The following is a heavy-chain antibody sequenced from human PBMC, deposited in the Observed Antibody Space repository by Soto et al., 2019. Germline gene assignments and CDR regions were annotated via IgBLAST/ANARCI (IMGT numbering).Heavy chain of an antibody. CDR3: ARARPADSSSYYYYYMDV. D-gene: IGHD6-6*01. Sequence: SGGSLRLSCAASGFIFDDYAMSWVRQAPGKGLEWVSDINSNGGRTRYADSVKGRFTISREKGKNSLYLQMDSLRAEDTALYHCARARPADSSSYYYYYMDVWGRGTAVTVSS. V-gene: IGHV3-20*01. CDR2: INSNGGRT. CDR1: GFIFDDYA. J-gene: IGHJ6*03.